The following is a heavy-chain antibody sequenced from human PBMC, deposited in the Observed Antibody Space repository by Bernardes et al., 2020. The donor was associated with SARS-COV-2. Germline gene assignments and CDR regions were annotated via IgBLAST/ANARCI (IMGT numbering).Heavy chain of an antibody. Sequence: GGSLRLSCAASGFTFSDYWMPWVRQAPGKGLVWVSRINGDATTTGYADSVKGRFTISRDNAKNTLYLLMPSLRAEDAAVYYCAAWTYDSDGYDLIDTRGQGTLV. CDR1: GFTFSDYW. J-gene: IGHJ5*02. CDR2: INGDATTT. D-gene: IGHD3-22*01. CDR3: AAWTYDSDGYDLIDT. V-gene: IGHV3-74*01.